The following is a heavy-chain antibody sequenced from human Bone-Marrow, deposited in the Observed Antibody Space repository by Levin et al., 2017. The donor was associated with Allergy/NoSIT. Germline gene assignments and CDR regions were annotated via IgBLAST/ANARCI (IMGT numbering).Heavy chain of an antibody. J-gene: IGHJ4*02. Sequence: GESLKISCAASGFTFSSYGMHWVRQAPGKGLEWVAVIWYDGSNKYYADSVKGRFTISRDNSKNTLYLQMNSLRAEDTAVDYCARLYCSGGSGYLDYWGQGTLVTVSS. CDR1: GFTFSSYG. D-gene: IGHD2-15*01. CDR3: ARLYCSGGSGYLDY. CDR2: IWYDGSNK. V-gene: IGHV3-33*01.